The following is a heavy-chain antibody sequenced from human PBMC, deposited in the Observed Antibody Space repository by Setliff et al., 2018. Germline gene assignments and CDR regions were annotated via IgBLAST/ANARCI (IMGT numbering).Heavy chain of an antibody. CDR1: GDSISNTGYY. D-gene: IGHD2-2*01. J-gene: IGHJ3*02. CDR3: ARDPPYCSSTSCRGAFDI. Sequence: KPSETLSLTCIVAGDSISNTGYYWSWIRQPPGKGLEWIGYIYTSGRTNYNPSLKSRVTISVDTSKNQFTLKVSSVTAADTAVYYCARDPPYCSSTSCRGAFDIWGQGTMVTV. V-gene: IGHV4-61*08. CDR2: IYTSGRT.